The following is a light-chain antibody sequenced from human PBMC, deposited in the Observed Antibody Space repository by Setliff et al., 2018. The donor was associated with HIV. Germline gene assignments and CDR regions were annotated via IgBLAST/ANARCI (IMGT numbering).Light chain of an antibody. CDR1: SGDIGAFTF. V-gene: IGLV2-23*02. CDR3: CSYAGADAFDV. CDR2: EVT. Sequence: QSVLTQPASVSGSPGQSITISCTGTSGDIGAFTFVSWYQQYPGKAPKLLIYEVTERPSGVSARFSGFKSGNTASLTISGLQAEDETDYYCCSYAGADAFDVFGTGTKVTVL. J-gene: IGLJ1*01.